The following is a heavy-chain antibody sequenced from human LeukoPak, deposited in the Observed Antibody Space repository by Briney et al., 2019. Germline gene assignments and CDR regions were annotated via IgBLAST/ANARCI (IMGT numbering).Heavy chain of an antibody. D-gene: IGHD3-22*01. CDR2: ISCSGTTI. J-gene: IGHJ4*02. CDR3: ARINYFDSTGYGGEMDY. CDR1: GFTFSSYE. Sequence: GGSLRLSCAASGFTFSSYEMNWVRQAPGKGLEWISYISCSGTTISYANSVKGRFTISRDNAMNSVYIQMPGLRVADTAIYFCARINYFDSTGYGGEMDYWGQGNLVTVSS. V-gene: IGHV3-48*03.